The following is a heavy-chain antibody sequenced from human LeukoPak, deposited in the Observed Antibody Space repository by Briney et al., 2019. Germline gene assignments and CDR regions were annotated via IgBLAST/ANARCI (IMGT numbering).Heavy chain of an antibody. V-gene: IGHV4-34*01. D-gene: IGHD1-1*01. CDR2: INHSGSN. Sequence: SETLSLTCAVYGGSFSGYYWSGIRQPPGKGREGVGEINHSGSNNYNPSLKRRVTISVEKSKNQFSLKLSSVTAADTAVYYCARHWFRYTDRGRAFDIWGQGTMVTVSS. J-gene: IGHJ3*02. CDR3: ARHWFRYTDRGRAFDI. CDR1: GGSFSGYY.